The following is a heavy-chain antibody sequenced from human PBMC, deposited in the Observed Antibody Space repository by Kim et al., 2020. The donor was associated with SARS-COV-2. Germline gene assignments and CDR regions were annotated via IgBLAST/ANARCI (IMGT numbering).Heavy chain of an antibody. J-gene: IGHJ5*02. CDR3: AKDGLGYCSSTSCYGGWFDP. Sequence: GGSLRLSCAASGFTFSSYGMHWVRQAPGKGLEWVAVIWYDGSNKYYADSVKGRFTISRDNSKNTLYLQMNSLRAEDTAVYYCAKDGLGYCSSTSCYGGWFDPWGQGTLVTVSS. CDR1: GFTFSSYG. D-gene: IGHD2-2*01. CDR2: IWYDGSNK. V-gene: IGHV3-33*06.